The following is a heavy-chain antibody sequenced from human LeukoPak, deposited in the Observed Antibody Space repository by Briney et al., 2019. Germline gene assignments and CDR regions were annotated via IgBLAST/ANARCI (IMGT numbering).Heavy chain of an antibody. CDR3: ARTPYDFWSATDY. CDR2: INHSGST. J-gene: IGHJ4*02. D-gene: IGHD3-3*01. V-gene: IGHV4-34*01. Sequence: SETPSLTCAVYGGSFSGYYWSWIRQPPGKGLEWIGEINHSGSTNYNPSLKSRVTISVDTSKNQFCLKLSSVTAADTAVYYCARTPYDFWSATDYWGQGTLVTVSS. CDR1: GGSFSGYY.